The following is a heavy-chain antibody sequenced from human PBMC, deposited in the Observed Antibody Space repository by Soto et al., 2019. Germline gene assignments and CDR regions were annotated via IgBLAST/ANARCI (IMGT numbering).Heavy chain of an antibody. Sequence: GGSLRLSCAASGFTFSSYSMNWVRQAPGKGLECVSYISSSSSTIYYADSVKGRFTVSRDNAKNSLFLQMNSLRDEDTAVYYCARVLFKAANRRSDMDVWGQGNTVTVSS. CDR3: ARVLFKAANRRSDMDV. CDR2: ISSSSSTI. D-gene: IGHD2-15*01. CDR1: GFTFSSYS. V-gene: IGHV3-48*02. J-gene: IGHJ6*02.